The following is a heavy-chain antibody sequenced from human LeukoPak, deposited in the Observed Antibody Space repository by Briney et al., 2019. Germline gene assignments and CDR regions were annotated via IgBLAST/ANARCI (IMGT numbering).Heavy chain of an antibody. J-gene: IGHJ5*02. CDR2: INTNNAGT. Sequence: ASVKVSCKASGYTFTSYGISWVRQAPGQGLEWMGWINTNNAGTKYAQKFQGRVTMTTDTSTSTAYMELSSLRSDDTAVESGARAGVVWSGEFLYWFDPWGQGTLVTVSS. CDR1: GYTFTSYG. D-gene: IGHD3-10*01. CDR3: ARAGVVWSGEFLYWFDP. V-gene: IGHV1-18*01.